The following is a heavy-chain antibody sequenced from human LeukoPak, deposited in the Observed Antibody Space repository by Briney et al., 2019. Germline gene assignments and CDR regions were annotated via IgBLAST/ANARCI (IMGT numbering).Heavy chain of an antibody. V-gene: IGHV4-61*02. Sequence: SETLSLTCTVSGGSISSGSYYWSWIRQPAGKGLEWIGRIYTSGSTNYNPSLKSRVTISLDTSKNQFSLNLSSVTAADTAVYYCARGPGGSSSSDFDYWGQGTLVTVSS. J-gene: IGHJ4*02. CDR2: IYTSGST. CDR3: ARGPGGSSSSDFDY. CDR1: GGSISSGSYY. D-gene: IGHD6-6*01.